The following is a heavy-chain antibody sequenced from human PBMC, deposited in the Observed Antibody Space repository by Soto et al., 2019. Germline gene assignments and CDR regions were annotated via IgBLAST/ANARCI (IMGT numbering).Heavy chain of an antibody. J-gene: IGHJ5*02. Sequence: QVQLQESGPALVKASETLFLTCTVSGASFSSSSYYWTWIRQPPGKGLEWIGYIYYGGCTNSNPSLKSRVSLSLDACKKPFSLTLTSVTAAHTAVYYCARGNLVIGVRPPAAWVGPWGQTVRVSVSS. V-gene: IGHV4-61*01. CDR1: GASFSSSSYY. D-gene: IGHD3-3*01. CDR2: IYYGGCT. CDR3: ARGNLVIGVRPPAAWVGP.